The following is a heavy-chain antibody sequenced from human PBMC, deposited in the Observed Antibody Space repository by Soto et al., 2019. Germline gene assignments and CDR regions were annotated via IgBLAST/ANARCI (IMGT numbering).Heavy chain of an antibody. CDR3: AKSHYDFWSLFDY. CDR2: ISGSGDTT. CDR1: GFTFSIYA. D-gene: IGHD3-3*01. Sequence: GGSLRLSCAASGFTFSIYALSWVRQAPGKGLEWVSAISGSGDTTYYADSVKGRFTISRDNSKNTLYLQMNSLRAEDTAVYYCAKSHYDFWSLFDYWGQGTLVTVSS. J-gene: IGHJ4*02. V-gene: IGHV3-23*01.